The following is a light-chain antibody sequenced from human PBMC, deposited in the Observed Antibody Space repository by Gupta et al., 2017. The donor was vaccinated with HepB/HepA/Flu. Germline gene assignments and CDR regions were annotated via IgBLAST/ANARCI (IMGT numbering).Light chain of an antibody. CDR2: QNN. J-gene: IGLJ2*01. Sequence: SYELTQPPSVSVSPGHTASITCSGDKLGDKNVCWYQQKPAQAPVLVIYQNNKRPSGIPERFSGSNSGNTATLTISGTQAVDEADYYCQTCYSTTVVFGGGTKLTVL. V-gene: IGLV3-1*01. CDR3: QTCYSTTVV. CDR1: KLGDKN.